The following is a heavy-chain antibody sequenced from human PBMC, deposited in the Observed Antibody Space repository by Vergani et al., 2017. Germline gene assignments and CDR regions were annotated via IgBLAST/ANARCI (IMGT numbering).Heavy chain of an antibody. Sequence: VQLLQSGGGVIQPGGSVRLSCAASGFTFSACPMTWVRQAPGKGLEWVVGISFDGTNEYYPDLVKGRFTISRDIAKNTLYLQVRSLRLEDTGVYHCVGDRGLCAGGRCYTEAWDYWGQGTPVTVSS. CDR2: ISFDGTNE. V-gene: IGHV3-30*03. CDR3: VGDRGLCAGGRCYTEAWDY. D-gene: IGHD2-2*02. CDR1: GFTFSACP. J-gene: IGHJ4*02.